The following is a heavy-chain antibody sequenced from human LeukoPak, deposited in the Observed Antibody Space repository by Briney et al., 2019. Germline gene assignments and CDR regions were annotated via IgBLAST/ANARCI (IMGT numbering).Heavy chain of an antibody. D-gene: IGHD2-2*02. Sequence: SETLSLTCAVSGGSISSSNWWIWVCQPPGKGLEWIAEIYHSGSTYYNPSLSSRVTISVDKSKNQFSLKLRSVTAADTAVYYCARDWWPSAIGSYYGMDVWGQGTTVTVSS. CDR1: GGSISSSNW. CDR3: ARDWWPSAIGSYYGMDV. V-gene: IGHV4-4*02. CDR2: IYHSGST. J-gene: IGHJ6*02.